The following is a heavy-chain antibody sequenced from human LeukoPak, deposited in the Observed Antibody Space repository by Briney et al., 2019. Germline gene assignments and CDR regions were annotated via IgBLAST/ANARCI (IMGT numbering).Heavy chain of an antibody. D-gene: IGHD3-3*01. CDR2: ISGSAGNT. Sequence: GGSLRLSCTASGFTLSSYAMSWVRQAPGEGLEWVSTISGSAGNTNYAEAVKGRFTISRDNVKNSLYLQMNSLRAEDTAIYYCATFRFLGTWGQGTMVTVSP. V-gene: IGHV3-23*01. CDR1: GFTLSSYA. CDR3: ATFRFLGT. J-gene: IGHJ3*01.